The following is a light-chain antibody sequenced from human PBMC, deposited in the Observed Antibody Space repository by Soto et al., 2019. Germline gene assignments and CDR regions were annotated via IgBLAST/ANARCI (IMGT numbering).Light chain of an antibody. Sequence: QSVLTQPPSASGSPGQSVTISCTGTRNDIGAYEFVSWYQHHPGKAPKLIIYEVVQRPSGVPDRFSGSKSGNTGSLTVSGLQAADEADYYCRSYAGSNTYVFGTGTKVTVL. J-gene: IGLJ1*01. CDR3: RSYAGSNTYV. CDR2: EVV. V-gene: IGLV2-8*01. CDR1: RNDIGAYEF.